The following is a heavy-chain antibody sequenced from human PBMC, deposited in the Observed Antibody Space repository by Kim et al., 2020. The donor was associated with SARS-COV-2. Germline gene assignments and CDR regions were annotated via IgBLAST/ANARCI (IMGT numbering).Heavy chain of an antibody. V-gene: IGHV4-28*01. CDR3: ARSTYCRSTNCYGYFEH. Sequence: SETLSLTCAVSGSSIRSSNWWGWIRQPPGKGLEWIGYIYYSGTTYYNPSLESRVTMSVDTSKNQFSLKLRSVTAVDTAVYYCARSTYCRSTNCYGYFEHWGQGTLVPVSS. CDR1: GSSIRSSNW. CDR2: IYYSGTT. D-gene: IGHD2-2*01. J-gene: IGHJ4*02.